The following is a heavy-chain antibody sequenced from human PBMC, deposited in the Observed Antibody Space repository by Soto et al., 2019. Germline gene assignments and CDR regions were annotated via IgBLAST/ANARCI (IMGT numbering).Heavy chain of an antibody. J-gene: IGHJ4*02. Sequence: SETLSLTCTVSGASMSSGGYYWTWIRQSPGKGLEWIGYIYYAGSTYYNPSLKSRVAISLDTSKSQFSLRLHSVTAADTAVYYCARHTPAISISDHWGQGTLVTVSS. V-gene: IGHV4-31*03. D-gene: IGHD2-15*01. CDR2: IYYAGST. CDR1: GASMSSGGYY. CDR3: ARHTPAISISDH.